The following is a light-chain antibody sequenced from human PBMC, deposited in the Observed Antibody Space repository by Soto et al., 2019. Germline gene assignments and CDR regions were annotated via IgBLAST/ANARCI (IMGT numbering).Light chain of an antibody. J-gene: IGKJ2*01. CDR3: QQYGSAPHT. Sequence: EIVLTQSPGTLSLSPGERATLFCRASQSIRSNILAWYQHKPGQAPRLLIYDASSRATGIQDRFSGSGSGTDFTLTISRLEPEDSAVYYCQQYGSAPHTFGQGTKLEI. CDR2: DAS. V-gene: IGKV3-20*01. CDR1: QSIRSNI.